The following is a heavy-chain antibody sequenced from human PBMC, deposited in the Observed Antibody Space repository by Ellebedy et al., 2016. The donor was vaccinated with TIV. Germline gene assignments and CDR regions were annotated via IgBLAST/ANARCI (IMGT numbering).Heavy chain of an antibody. Sequence: ASVKVSXKASGYIFIDHFIHWVRQAPGQGLEWMGWINPNSAATKYSQRFQGRVTMTRDTSITTVYMDLGSLRSDDAAVYYCARVPGGFNYNNGGDYYYGMDVWGQGTTVTVSS. CDR3: ARVPGGFNYNNGGDYYYGMDV. CDR1: GYIFIDHF. V-gene: IGHV1-2*02. CDR2: INPNSAAT. D-gene: IGHD1/OR15-1a*01. J-gene: IGHJ6*02.